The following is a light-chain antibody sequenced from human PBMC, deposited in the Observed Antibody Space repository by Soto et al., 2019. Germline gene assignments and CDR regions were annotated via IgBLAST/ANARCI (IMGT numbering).Light chain of an antibody. CDR3: QQDNNWPRT. V-gene: IGKV3-15*01. J-gene: IGKJ2*01. CDR1: QSVSSN. CDR2: GAS. Sequence: EIVMTQSPATLSVSPGERATVSCRASQSVSSNLAWYQQKPGQAPRRLIYGASTRATGIPARFSGSGSGSEFTITIGSLQSEDFAVYYCQQDNNWPRTFGQGTKLEIK.